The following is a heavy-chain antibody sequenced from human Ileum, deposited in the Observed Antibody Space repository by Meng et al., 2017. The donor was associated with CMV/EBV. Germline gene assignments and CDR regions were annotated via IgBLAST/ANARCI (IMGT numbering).Heavy chain of an antibody. CDR1: GFSFSDFH. J-gene: IGHJ4*02. V-gene: IGHV3-11*06. CDR2: ISRDNTYT. Sequence: PGESWGDFVKAGVSLRLSCGASGFSFSDFHMNWIRQAPGKGPEWVSFISRDNTYTNYADSVKGRFTISRDNAKNLLFLQMNSLRVEDTALYYCARGHYDSFWGRGTLVTVSS. CDR3: ARGHYDSF. D-gene: IGHD3-22*01.